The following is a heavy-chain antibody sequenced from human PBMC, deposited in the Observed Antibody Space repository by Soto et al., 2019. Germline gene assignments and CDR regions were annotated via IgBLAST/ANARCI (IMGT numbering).Heavy chain of an antibody. CDR1: GYRFTNYW. J-gene: IGHJ6*02. Sequence: GESLKISCKGSGYRFTNYWIGWVRQMPGKGLEWMGIIYPGDSDTRYSPSFQGQVTISADKSINTAYLQWSSLKASDTAMYYCARDSWYYYDSSGYFHGMDVWGQGTTVTVSS. V-gene: IGHV5-51*01. D-gene: IGHD3-22*01. CDR2: IYPGDSDT. CDR3: ARDSWYYYDSSGYFHGMDV.